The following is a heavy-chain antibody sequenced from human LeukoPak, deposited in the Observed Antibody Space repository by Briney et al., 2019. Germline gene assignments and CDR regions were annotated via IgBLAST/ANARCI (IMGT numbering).Heavy chain of an antibody. CDR3: ARGFYGLGSFVDY. CDR1: GFTFSSYE. CDR2: ITSSSSFI. J-gene: IGHJ4*02. Sequence: GGSLRLSCAASGFTFSSYEMNWVRQAPGKGLEWVSSITSSSSFIYYADSVKGRFTISRDNAKNSLYLQMTSLRAEDTAVYYCARGFYGLGSFVDYWGQGTLVTVSS. V-gene: IGHV3-21*01. D-gene: IGHD3-10*01.